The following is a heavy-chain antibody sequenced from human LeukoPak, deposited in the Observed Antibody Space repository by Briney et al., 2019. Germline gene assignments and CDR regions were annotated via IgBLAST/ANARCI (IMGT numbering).Heavy chain of an antibody. D-gene: IGHD3-22*01. CDR2: ISSSSSYI. Sequence: GGSLRLSCAASGFTFGSYSMNWVRQAPGKGLEWVSSISSSSSYIYYADSVKGRFTISRDNAKNSLYLQMNSLRAEDTAVYYCARPTTDSSGYYGWGQGTLVTVSS. J-gene: IGHJ4*02. V-gene: IGHV3-21*01. CDR3: ARPTTDSSGYYG. CDR1: GFTFGSYS.